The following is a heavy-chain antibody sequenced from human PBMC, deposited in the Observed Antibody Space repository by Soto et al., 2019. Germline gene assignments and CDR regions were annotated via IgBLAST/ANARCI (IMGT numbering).Heavy chain of an antibody. CDR2: FDPEDGET. V-gene: IGHV1-24*01. J-gene: IGHJ3*02. Sequence: ASVKVSCKVSGYTLTELSMHWVRQAPGKGLEWMGGFDPEDGETIYAQKFQGRVTMTEDTSTDTAYMELSSLRSEDTAVYYCATRWVVAATWEDAFDIWGQGTMVTVSS. CDR3: ATRWVVAATWEDAFDI. D-gene: IGHD2-15*01. CDR1: GYTLTELS.